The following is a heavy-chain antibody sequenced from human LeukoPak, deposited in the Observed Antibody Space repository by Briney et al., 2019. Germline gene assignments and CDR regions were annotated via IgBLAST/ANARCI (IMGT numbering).Heavy chain of an antibody. V-gene: IGHV3-33*06. CDR2: IWYDGSNK. CDR1: GFTFSSYG. Sequence: GGSLRLSCAASGFTFSSYGMHWVRQAPGKGLGWVAVIWYDGSNKYYADSVKGRFTISRDNSKNTLYLQMNSLRAQDTALYYCAKANPVAGTFAYWGQGTLVTVSS. CDR3: AKANPVAGTFAY. J-gene: IGHJ4*02. D-gene: IGHD6-19*01.